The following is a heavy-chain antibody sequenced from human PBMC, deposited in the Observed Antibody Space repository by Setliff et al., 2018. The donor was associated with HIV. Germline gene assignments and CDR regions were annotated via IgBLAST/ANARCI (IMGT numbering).Heavy chain of an antibody. Sequence: GSLRLSCEASGFTFSSHWMHWVRQAPGKGLVHVSRINTKGRGITYADSVKGRFTISRDNAKNTVYLQMNSLRAEDTAVYYCARDDYGVNSLDYWGQGTLVTVSS. CDR3: ARDDYGVNSLDY. J-gene: IGHJ4*02. CDR2: INTKGRGI. V-gene: IGHV3-74*01. CDR1: GFTFSSHW. D-gene: IGHD4-17*01.